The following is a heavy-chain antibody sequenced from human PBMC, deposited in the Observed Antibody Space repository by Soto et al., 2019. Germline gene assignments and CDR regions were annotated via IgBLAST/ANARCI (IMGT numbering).Heavy chain of an antibody. J-gene: IGHJ6*02. CDR1: GFTFDDYG. V-gene: IGHV3-20*04. Sequence: GGSLRLSCAASGFTFDDYGMSWVRQAPGKGLEWVSGINWNGGSTGYADSVKGRFTISRDNAKNSLYLQMNSLRAEDTALYYCAREPGYYDSSGYDYYYGMDVWGQGTTVTVSS. CDR3: AREPGYYDSSGYDYYYGMDV. CDR2: INWNGGST. D-gene: IGHD3-22*01.